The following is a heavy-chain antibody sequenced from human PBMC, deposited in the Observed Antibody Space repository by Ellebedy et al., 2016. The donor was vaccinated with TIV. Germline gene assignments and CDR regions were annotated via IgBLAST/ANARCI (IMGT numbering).Heavy chain of an antibody. Sequence: SLKISCAASGFTFDDYAMHWVRQVPGKGLEWVSGISWNSGSIGYADSVKGRFTISRDNAKNSLYLQMNSLRAEDTAIYYCARELLESLQFDYWGQGTLVTVSS. V-gene: IGHV3-9*01. J-gene: IGHJ4*02. D-gene: IGHD3-10*01. CDR3: ARELLESLQFDY. CDR2: ISWNSGSI. CDR1: GFTFDDYA.